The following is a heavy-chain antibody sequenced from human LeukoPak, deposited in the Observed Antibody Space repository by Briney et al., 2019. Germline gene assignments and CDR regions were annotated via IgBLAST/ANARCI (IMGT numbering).Heavy chain of an antibody. V-gene: IGHV1-46*01. J-gene: IGHJ4*02. CDR2: ISPSDTST. Sequence: ASVKVSCKASGYPFTSYHMHWVRQAPGQRLEWMGIISPSDTSTSYAQKFQGRVTMTSDTSTSTVYMELSSLRSEDTAVYYCARDSRNWAFDHWGQGTLVTVSS. CDR1: GYPFTSYH. D-gene: IGHD7-27*01. CDR3: ARDSRNWAFDH.